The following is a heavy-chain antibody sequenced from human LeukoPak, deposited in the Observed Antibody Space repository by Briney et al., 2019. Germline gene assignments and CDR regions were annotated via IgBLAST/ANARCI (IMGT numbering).Heavy chain of an antibody. J-gene: IGHJ6*02. CDR1: GFTFSSYG. V-gene: IGHV3-33*01. D-gene: IGHD3-9*01. Sequence: PGRSLRLSCAASGFTFSSYGMHWVRQAPGKGLEWVAVIWYDGSNKYYADSVKGQFTISRDNSKNTLYLQMNSLRAEDTAVYYCARGGAGYLTAYYYYGMDVWGQGTTVTVSS. CDR2: IWYDGSNK. CDR3: ARGGAGYLTAYYYYGMDV.